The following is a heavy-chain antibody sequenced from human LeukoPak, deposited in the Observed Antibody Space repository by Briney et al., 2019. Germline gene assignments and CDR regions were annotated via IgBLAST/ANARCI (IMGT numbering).Heavy chain of an antibody. CDR1: GFTFSSYG. V-gene: IGHV3-33*01. CDR2: IWYDGSNK. CDR3: ARAFRPYCSGGSCYPRGYYYYYYGMDV. D-gene: IGHD2-15*01. J-gene: IGHJ6*02. Sequence: GGSLRLSCAASGFTFSSYGMHWVRQAPGKGLEWVAVIWYDGSNKYYADSVKGRLTISRDNSKNTLYLQMNSLRAEDTAVYYCARAFRPYCSGGSCYPRGYYYYYYGMDVWGQGTTVTVSS.